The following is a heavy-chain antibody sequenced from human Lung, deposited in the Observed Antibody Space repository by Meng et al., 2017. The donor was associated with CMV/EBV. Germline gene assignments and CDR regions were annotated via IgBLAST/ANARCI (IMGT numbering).Heavy chain of an antibody. CDR3: ARDRGYTYGYPLDY. D-gene: IGHD5-18*01. CDR2: VWYDGNNK. Sequence: SGFPFSSHGLHWVRQAPGKGLEWVAVVWYDGNNKYYVDSVKGRFTISRDNSKNTVYLQMNSLRAEDTAVYYCARDRGYTYGYPLDYWGQGTLVTVSS. J-gene: IGHJ4*02. V-gene: IGHV3-33*01. CDR1: GFPFSSHG.